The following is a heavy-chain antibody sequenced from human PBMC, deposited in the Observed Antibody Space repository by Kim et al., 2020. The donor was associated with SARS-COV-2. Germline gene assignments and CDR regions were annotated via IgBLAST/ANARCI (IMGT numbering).Heavy chain of an antibody. V-gene: IGHV1-3*01. CDR3: LGGYYFDY. Sequence: GNGNTIYSQKFQGRVTFTTDTSASTAYMELSSLRSEDSTVYYCLGGYYFDYWGQGTLATVSS. J-gene: IGHJ4*02. D-gene: IGHD2-15*01. CDR2: GNGNT.